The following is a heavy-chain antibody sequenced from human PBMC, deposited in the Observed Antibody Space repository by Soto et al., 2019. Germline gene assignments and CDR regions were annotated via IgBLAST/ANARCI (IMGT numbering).Heavy chain of an antibody. Sequence: GGSLRLSCAASGFTFSYYWMSWVRQAPGKGLEWVANIKQDGSDKYYVDSVKGRFTISRDNAKNSLYLQMHSLRAEDTAVYYCASDEAVDCRGQGTLVTVSS. CDR2: IKQDGSDK. D-gene: IGHD6-13*01. V-gene: IGHV3-7*03. CDR1: GFTFSYYW. J-gene: IGHJ4*02. CDR3: ASDEAVDC.